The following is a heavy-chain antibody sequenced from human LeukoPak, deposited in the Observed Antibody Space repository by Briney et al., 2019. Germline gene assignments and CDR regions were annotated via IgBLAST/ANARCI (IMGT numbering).Heavy chain of an antibody. J-gene: IGHJ3*02. V-gene: IGHV3-64D*06. CDR3: VSSGSLNFDI. Sequence: PGGSLRLSCSASGFTFSSYAMPWVRQAPGKGLEYVSAISSNGGSTYYADSVKGRFTISRDNSKNTLYLQMSSLRAEDTAVYYCVSSGSLNFDIWGQGTMVTVSS. CDR2: ISSNGGST. D-gene: IGHD3-10*01. CDR1: GFTFSSYA.